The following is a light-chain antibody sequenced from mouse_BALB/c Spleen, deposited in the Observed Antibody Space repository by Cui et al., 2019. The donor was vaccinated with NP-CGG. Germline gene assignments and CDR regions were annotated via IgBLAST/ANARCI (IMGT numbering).Light chain of an antibody. V-gene: IGLV1*01. J-gene: IGLJ1*01. CDR1: TGAGTTSNY. Sequence: FVTQLSALTTSPGETVTLTCRSSTGAGTTSNYANWVQEKPDHLFTGLIGGTNNRAPGVPARFSGSLIGDKAALTITGAQTEDEAIYFCALWYSNHWVFGGGTKLTVL. CDR3: ALWYSNHWV. CDR2: GTN.